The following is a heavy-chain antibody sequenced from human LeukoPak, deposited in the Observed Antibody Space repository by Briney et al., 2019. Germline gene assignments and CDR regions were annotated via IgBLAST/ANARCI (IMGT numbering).Heavy chain of an antibody. J-gene: IGHJ4*02. CDR2: IYTSGST. CDR1: GGSFSSCY. D-gene: IGHD3-10*01. V-gene: IGHV4-59*10. CDR3: ARVGETRGDLWFGELSATHYFDY. Sequence: PSETLSLTCAAYGGSFSSCYWSWIRQPAGKGLEWIGRIYTSGSTNYDPSLKSRVTISVDTSKNQFSLKLSSVTAADTAVYYCARVGETRGDLWFGELSATHYFDYWGQGTLVTVSS.